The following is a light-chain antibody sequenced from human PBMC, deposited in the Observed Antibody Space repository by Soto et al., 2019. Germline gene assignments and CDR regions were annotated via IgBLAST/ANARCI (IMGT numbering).Light chain of an antibody. Sequence: EIVLAQSPGTLSLSPGESATLSCRASQSVSSSFLAWYQQEAGQAPRLLIYGASRRATGIPDRFSGSGSGTDFTLTITRLEPEDFAVYYCQQYVSSPWALGQGTKVYIK. V-gene: IGKV3-20*01. CDR2: GAS. J-gene: IGKJ1*01. CDR1: QSVSSSF. CDR3: QQYVSSPWA.